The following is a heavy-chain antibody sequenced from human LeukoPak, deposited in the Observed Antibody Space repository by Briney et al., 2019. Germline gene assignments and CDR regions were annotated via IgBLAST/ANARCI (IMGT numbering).Heavy chain of an antibody. CDR1: GFTFSSYG. CDR2: IRYDGSNE. V-gene: IGHV3-30*02. Sequence: GGSLRLSCAASGFTFSSYGMNWVRQAPGKGLEWVAFIRYDGSNEYYEDSVKGRFTISRDSSRNTLYLQMNSLRAEDTAVYYCAKAKSYYSNYDYWGQGTLVTVSS. D-gene: IGHD4-11*01. CDR3: AKAKSYYSNYDY. J-gene: IGHJ4*02.